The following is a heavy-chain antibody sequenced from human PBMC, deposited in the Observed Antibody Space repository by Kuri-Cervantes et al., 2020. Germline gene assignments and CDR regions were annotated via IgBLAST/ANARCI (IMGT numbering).Heavy chain of an antibody. V-gene: IGHV4-39*07. D-gene: IGHD6-19*01. J-gene: IGHJ4*02. CDR2: IYYSGST. Sequence: SETLSLTCTVSGGSISSSSYYWGWIRQPPGKGLEWIGSIYYSGSTYYNPSLKSRVTISVDTSKNQFSLKLSSVTAADTAVYYCVRDTGVAGSFYFDFWGQGTLVTVSS. CDR1: GGSISSSSYY. CDR3: VRDTGVAGSFYFDF.